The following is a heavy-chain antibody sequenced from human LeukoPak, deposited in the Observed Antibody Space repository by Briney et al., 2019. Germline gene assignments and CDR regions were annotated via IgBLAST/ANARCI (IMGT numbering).Heavy chain of an antibody. Sequence: GSLRLSCATSGFTYSNAWMNWVRQAPGKGLEWVGRIRSNSDGGTTDYAAPVKGRFTISRDDSKNTLYLQMNSLKTEDTAVYYCTTDRLESWGQGTLVTVSS. V-gene: IGHV3-15*07. CDR2: IRSNSDGGTT. D-gene: IGHD1-1*01. CDR1: GFTYSNAW. CDR3: TTDRLES. J-gene: IGHJ5*02.